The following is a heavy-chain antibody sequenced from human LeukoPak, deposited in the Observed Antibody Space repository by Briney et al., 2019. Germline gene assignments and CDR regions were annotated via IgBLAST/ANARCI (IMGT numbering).Heavy chain of an antibody. J-gene: IGHJ5*02. D-gene: IGHD3-22*01. Sequence: SETLSLTCTVSGASISSYYWSCIRQPPGKGRGWIGYIYYSGSTNYNPSLKSRVTISVDTSKNQFSLRLSSVTAADTAVYYCARHRYYYDSSGYYYQPWGQGTLVTVSS. CDR3: ARHRYYYDSSGYYYQP. CDR1: GASISSYY. V-gene: IGHV4-59*01. CDR2: IYYSGST.